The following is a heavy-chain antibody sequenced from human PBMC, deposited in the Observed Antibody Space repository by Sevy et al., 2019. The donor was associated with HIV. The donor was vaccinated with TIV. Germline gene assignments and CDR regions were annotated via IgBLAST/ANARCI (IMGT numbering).Heavy chain of an antibody. CDR3: SRSIASVLPGPLGLFFRVYSNWFGP. D-gene: IGHD6-13*01. V-gene: IGHV4-34*01. J-gene: IGHJ5*02. CDR1: GGSFSDYY. Sequence: SETLSLTCAVYGGSFSDYYWSWIRQPPGGGLEWIGEISHIGSTNYNPALKSRVTMSLATSTNQFSLKFKSMTAAETAVYYCSRSIASVLPGPLGLFFRVYSNWFGPWGQGTLVTVSS. CDR2: ISHIGST.